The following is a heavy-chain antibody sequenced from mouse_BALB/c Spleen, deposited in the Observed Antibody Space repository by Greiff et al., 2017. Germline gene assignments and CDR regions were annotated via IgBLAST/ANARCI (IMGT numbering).Heavy chain of an antibody. V-gene: IGHV1S34*01. CDR1: GYSFTGYY. CDR3: ARWDYYGSYFDY. CDR2: ISCYNGAT. Sequence: LVKTGASVKISCKASGYSFTGYYMHWVKQSHGKSLEWIGYISCYNGATSYNQKFKGKATLTADKSSSTAYMQLSSLASEDSAVYYCARWDYYGSYFDYWGQGTTLTVSS. J-gene: IGHJ2*01. D-gene: IGHD1-2*01.